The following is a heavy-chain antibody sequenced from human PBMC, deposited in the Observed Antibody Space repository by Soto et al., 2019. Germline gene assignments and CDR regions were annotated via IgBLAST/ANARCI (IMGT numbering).Heavy chain of an antibody. D-gene: IGHD5-18*01. CDR3: AKDEAYGGYSYGYYFY. V-gene: IGHV3-23*01. Sequence: GGSLRLSCAASGFTFSSYAMSWVRQAPGKRLEWVSAISGSGGSTYYADSVKGRFTISRDNSKNTLHLQMNSLRAEDTAVYYCAKDEAYGGYSYGYYFYWGQGTLVTVSS. CDR1: GFTFSSYA. CDR2: ISGSGGST. J-gene: IGHJ4*02.